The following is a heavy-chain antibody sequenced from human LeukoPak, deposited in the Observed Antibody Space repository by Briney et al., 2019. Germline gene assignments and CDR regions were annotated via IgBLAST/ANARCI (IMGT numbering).Heavy chain of an antibody. Sequence: GRSLRLSCAASGFTFDDYAMHWVRQAPGKGLEWVSGISWNSGSIGYADSVKGRFTISRDNAKNSLYLQMNSLRAEDTALYYCATVAGYSSGWYDYWGQGTLVTVSS. J-gene: IGHJ4*02. V-gene: IGHV3-9*01. CDR2: ISWNSGSI. CDR1: GFTFDDYA. D-gene: IGHD6-19*01. CDR3: ATVAGYSSGWYDY.